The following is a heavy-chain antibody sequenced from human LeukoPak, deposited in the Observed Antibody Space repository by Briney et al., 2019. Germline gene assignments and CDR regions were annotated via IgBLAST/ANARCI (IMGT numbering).Heavy chain of an antibody. J-gene: IGHJ4*02. CDR3: ARDREYSSGSVDY. CDR1: GYTFTGYY. Sequence: ASVKVSCKASGYTFTGYYMHWVRQAPGQGLEWMGWINPTSGGTNYAQKFQGRVTMTRDTSISTAYMELSRLRSDDTAVYYCARDREYSSGSVDYWGQGTLVTVSS. D-gene: IGHD6-19*01. CDR2: INPTSGGT. V-gene: IGHV1-2*02.